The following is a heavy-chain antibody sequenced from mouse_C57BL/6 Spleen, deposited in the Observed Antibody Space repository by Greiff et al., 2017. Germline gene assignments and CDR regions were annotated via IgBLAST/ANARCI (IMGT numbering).Heavy chain of an antibody. Sequence: VQLQQSGPELVKPGASVKISCKASGYSFTGYYMNWVKQSPEKSLEWIGEINPSTGGTTYNQKFKAKATLTVDKSSSTAYMQLKSLTSEDSAVYYCARGGYYDAMDDWGQGTSVTVSS. D-gene: IGHD2-2*01. CDR3: ARGGYYDAMDD. CDR1: GYSFTGYY. J-gene: IGHJ4*01. CDR2: INPSTGGT. V-gene: IGHV1-42*01.